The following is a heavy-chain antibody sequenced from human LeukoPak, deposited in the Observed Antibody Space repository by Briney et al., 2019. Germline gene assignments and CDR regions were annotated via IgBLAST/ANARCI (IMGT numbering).Heavy chain of an antibody. CDR2: ITASSTAI. J-gene: IGHJ4*02. Sequence: GGSLRLSCAASGFTFNTYTMNWVRQAPGKGLEWVSSITASSTAIYSADSVKGRFTISRDNAKNSLYLQMNSLRAEDTAVYYCARVSLYYGSGTYYPPDYWGQGTLVTVSS. V-gene: IGHV3-21*01. CDR1: GFTFNTYT. CDR3: ARVSLYYGSGTYYPPDY. D-gene: IGHD3-10*01.